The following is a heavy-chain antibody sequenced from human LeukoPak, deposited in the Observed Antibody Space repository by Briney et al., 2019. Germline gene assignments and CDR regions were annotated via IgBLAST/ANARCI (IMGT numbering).Heavy chain of an antibody. CDR2: VSSSRTTI. V-gene: IGHV3-48*01. CDR3: ARMSTGYYDDY. D-gene: IGHD3-9*01. Sequence: GGSLTLSCVASGFTFSTFGMNWVRQAPGKGLEWVSYVSSSRTTIYYADSVKGRFTISRDDAKSSLYLQMNSLRAEDTALYYCARMSTGYYDDYWGQGTLVAVSS. CDR1: GFTFSTFG. J-gene: IGHJ4*02.